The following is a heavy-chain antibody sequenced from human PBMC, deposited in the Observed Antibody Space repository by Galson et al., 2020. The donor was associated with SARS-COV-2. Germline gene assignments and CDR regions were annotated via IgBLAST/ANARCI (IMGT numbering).Heavy chain of an antibody. CDR3: ATKGEASGWSPYDY. J-gene: IGHJ4*02. V-gene: IGHV3-74*01. Sequence: TGGSLRLSCAASGFSFSKYWMHWVRQAPGKGLVWVSRMDGDGSSANYADSVKGRFTGSRDNAKNTLYLQMNSLRADGTAVYYCATKGEASGWSPYDYWGQGILVTVSA. CDR1: GFSFSKYW. CDR2: MDGDGSSA. D-gene: IGHD6-13*01.